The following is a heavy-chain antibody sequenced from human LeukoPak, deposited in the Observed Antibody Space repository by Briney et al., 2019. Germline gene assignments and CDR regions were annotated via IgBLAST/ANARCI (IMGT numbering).Heavy chain of an antibody. J-gene: IGHJ4*02. Sequence: ASVKVSCKASGYTFTGYYMHWVRQAPGQGLEWMGRINPNSGGTNYAQKFQGRVTMTRDTSISTAYMELSRLRSDDTAVYYYARDRHRYSGYDLGYWGQGTLVTVSS. CDR1: GYTFTGYY. D-gene: IGHD5-12*01. CDR2: INPNSGGT. CDR3: ARDRHRYSGYDLGY. V-gene: IGHV1-2*06.